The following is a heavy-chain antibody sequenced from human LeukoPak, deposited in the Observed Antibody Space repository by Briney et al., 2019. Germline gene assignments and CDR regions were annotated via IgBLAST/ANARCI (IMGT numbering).Heavy chain of an antibody. V-gene: IGHV1-58*01. Sequence: SVKVSCKASGFTFTSSAVQWVRQARGQRLEWIGWIVVGSGNTNYAQKFQERVTITRDMSTSTAYMELSSLRSEDTAVYYCAAGMSMVGATEKPFDYWGQGTLVTVSS. CDR3: AAGMSMVGATEKPFDY. CDR1: GFTFTSSA. J-gene: IGHJ4*02. CDR2: IVVGSGNT. D-gene: IGHD1-26*01.